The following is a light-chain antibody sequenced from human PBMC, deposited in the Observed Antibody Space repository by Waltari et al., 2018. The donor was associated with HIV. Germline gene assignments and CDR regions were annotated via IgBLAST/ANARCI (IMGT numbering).Light chain of an antibody. J-gene: IGLJ2*01. V-gene: IGLV2-8*01. Sequence: QSALPQPPSASGSPGQSVTISCTGTSSDIGAYNYVAWYQQYPGKAPKLMIYDVTKRPSGVPDRFSGSKSGNTASLTVSGLQAEDEADYYCASHAGSKDVFGGGTKLTVL. CDR3: ASHAGSKDV. CDR2: DVT. CDR1: SSDIGAYNY.